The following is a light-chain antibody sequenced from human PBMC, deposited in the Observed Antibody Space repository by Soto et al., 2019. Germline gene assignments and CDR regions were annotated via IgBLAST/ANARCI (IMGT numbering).Light chain of an antibody. Sequence: DIQMTQSPSSLSASVGDRVTITCRASQVIGPVLAWFQQKPGKAPQRLIYAASSLQSGVPSRFSGSGSGTYFTLTITSLQPEDFATYYCEQSNRAPLTFPLTFGGGTKVEIK. CDR1: QVIGPV. J-gene: IGKJ4*01. V-gene: IGKV1-17*01. CDR3: EQSNRAPLTFPLT. CDR2: AAS.